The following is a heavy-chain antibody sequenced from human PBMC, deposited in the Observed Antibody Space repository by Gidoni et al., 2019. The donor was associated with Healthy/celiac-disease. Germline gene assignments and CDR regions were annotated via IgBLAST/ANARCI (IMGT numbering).Heavy chain of an antibody. CDR3: AHSRHYYDSSGYLAASAFDI. J-gene: IGHJ3*02. Sequence: QITLKESGPTLVTPTQTLTLTCTFSGFSPSTIGVGVGWIRQPPGKALEWLALIYWDDDKRYRPSLKSRLTITKDTSKNQVVLTMTNMDPVDTATYYCAHSRHYYDSSGYLAASAFDIWGQGTMVTVSS. D-gene: IGHD3-22*01. CDR2: IYWDDDK. CDR1: GFSPSTIGVG. V-gene: IGHV2-5*02.